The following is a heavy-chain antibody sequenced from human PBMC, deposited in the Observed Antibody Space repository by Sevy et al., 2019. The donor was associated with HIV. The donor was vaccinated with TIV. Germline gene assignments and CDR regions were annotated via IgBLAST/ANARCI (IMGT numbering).Heavy chain of an antibody. V-gene: IGHV3-23*01. CDR3: EREGCTKPNDY. CDR1: GFTFSKYS. J-gene: IGHJ4*02. D-gene: IGHD2-8*01. Sequence: GGSLRLSCAASGFTFSKYSMSWVRQPPGKGLEWVSTLSFGCGEINHADSVKGRLTISRDNSKNSLYLQMNNLRAEDTAVYYCEREGCTKPNDYWGQGTLVTVSS. CDR2: LSFGCGEI.